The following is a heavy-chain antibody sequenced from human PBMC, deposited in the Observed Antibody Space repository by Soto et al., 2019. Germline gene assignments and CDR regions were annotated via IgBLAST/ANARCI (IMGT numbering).Heavy chain of an antibody. V-gene: IGHV5-51*01. Sequence: GESLTSTCRSSGYSFTRYWIGWVRQMPGKGLEWMGIIYPGDSDTRYSPSFQGQVTISADKSISTAYLQWSSLKASDTAMYYCARSPGIQLWYGFHAFDIWGQGTMVPVS. J-gene: IGHJ3*02. CDR1: GYSFTRYW. CDR2: IYPGDSDT. D-gene: IGHD5-18*01. CDR3: ARSPGIQLWYGFHAFDI.